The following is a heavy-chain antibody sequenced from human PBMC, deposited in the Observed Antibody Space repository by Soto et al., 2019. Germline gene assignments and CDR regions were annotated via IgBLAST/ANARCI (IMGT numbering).Heavy chain of an antibody. D-gene: IGHD3-3*01. Sequence: EVQLLESGGGLVQPGGSLRLSCAASGFTFSSYAMNWVRQGPGKGLEWVSAISGGGGRTYYADSVKGRFTISRDNSKNTLYLQMNSLRAEDTAIYYCARDRLRRRFLEWLGVLMDVWGQGTTVTVSS. CDR3: ARDRLRRRFLEWLGVLMDV. V-gene: IGHV3-23*01. J-gene: IGHJ6*02. CDR1: GFTFSSYA. CDR2: ISGGGGRT.